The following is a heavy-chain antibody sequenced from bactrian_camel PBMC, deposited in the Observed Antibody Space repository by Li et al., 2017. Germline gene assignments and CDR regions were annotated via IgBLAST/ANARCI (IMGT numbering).Heavy chain of an antibody. CDR1: GFAFGDNA. J-gene: IGHJ4*01. CDR3: ATLRGGPSAYDYNY. D-gene: IGHD5*01. CDR2: ISDDSGRT. Sequence: VQLVESGGGLVQPGGSLRLSCSASGFAFGDNAMSWVRQAPGKGLEWVSTISDDSGRTFYADSEKGRSTISLDNYKTTVYLQMNSLKSEDTALYYCATLRGGPSAYDYNYWGQGTQVTVS. V-gene: IGHV3S40*01.